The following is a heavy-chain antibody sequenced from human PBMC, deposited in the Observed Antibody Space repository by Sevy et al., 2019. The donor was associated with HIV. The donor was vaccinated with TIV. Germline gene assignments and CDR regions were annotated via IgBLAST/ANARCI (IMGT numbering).Heavy chain of an antibody. CDR1: GGSFSGYY. CDR3: ARGRQQLPRNRKPTNQTHNWFDP. D-gene: IGHD6-13*01. J-gene: IGHJ5*02. CDR2: INHSGST. V-gene: IGHV4-34*01. Sequence: SETLSLTCAVYGGSFSGYYWSWIRQPPGKGLEWIGEINHSGSTNYNPSLKSRVTISVDTSKNQFSLKLSSVTAADTAVYYCARGRQQLPRNRKPTNQTHNWFDPWGQGTLVTVSS.